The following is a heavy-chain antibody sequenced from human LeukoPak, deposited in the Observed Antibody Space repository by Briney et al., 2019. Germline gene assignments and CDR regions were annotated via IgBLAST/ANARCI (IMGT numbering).Heavy chain of an antibody. CDR2: IIPILGIA. V-gene: IGHV1-69*04. D-gene: IGHD3-22*01. CDR1: GGTFSSYA. Sequence: GASVKVSCKASGGTFSSYAISWVRQAPGQGLEWMGRIIPILGIANYAQKFQGRVTITADKSTSTAYMELSSLRSEDTAVYYCARLTSSGPPLDYWGQGTLVTVSS. J-gene: IGHJ4*02. CDR3: ARLTSSGPPLDY.